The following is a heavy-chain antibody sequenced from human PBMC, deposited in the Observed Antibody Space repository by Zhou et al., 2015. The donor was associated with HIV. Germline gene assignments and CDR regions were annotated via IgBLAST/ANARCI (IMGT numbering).Heavy chain of an antibody. CDR2: IIPIFGTA. V-gene: IGHV1-69*12. J-gene: IGHJ4*02. D-gene: IGHD3-22*01. Sequence: QVQLVQSGAEVKKPGSSVKVSCKASGGTFSSYAISWVRQAPGQGLEWMGGIIPIFGTANYAQKFQGRVTITADESTSTAYMELSSLRSEDTAVYYCARALDYYDSSGYLSRFRQGHYYFDYWGQGTLVTVSS. CDR1: GGTFSSYA. CDR3: ARALDYYDSSGYLSRFRQGHYYFDY.